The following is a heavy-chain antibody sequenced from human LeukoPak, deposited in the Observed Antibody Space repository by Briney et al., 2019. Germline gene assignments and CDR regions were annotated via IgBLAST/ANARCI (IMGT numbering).Heavy chain of an antibody. V-gene: IGHV1-24*01. CDR3: ATVRVLGYCSGGSCYLDY. J-gene: IGHJ4*02. CDR1: GYTLTELS. CDR2: FDPEDGET. D-gene: IGHD2-15*01. Sequence: ASVKVSCKVSGYTLTELSMHWVRQAPGKGLEWMGGFDPEDGETIYAQKFQGRVTMTEDTSTDTAYMELSSLRSEDTAVYYCATVRVLGYCSGGSCYLDYWGQGTLVTVSS.